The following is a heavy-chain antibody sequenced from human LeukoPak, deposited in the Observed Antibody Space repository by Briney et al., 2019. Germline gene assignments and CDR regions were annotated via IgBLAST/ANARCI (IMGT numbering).Heavy chain of an antibody. D-gene: IGHD2-2*01. CDR1: GYTFTGYY. CDR3: ARERYCSSTSRYASFDY. V-gene: IGHV1-2*02. Sequence: ASVKVSCKASGYTFTGYYMHWVRQAPGQGLEWMGWINPNSGGTNYAQKFQGRVTMTRDTSISTAYMELSRLRSDDTAVYYCARERYCSSTSRYASFDYWGQGTLVTVSS. CDR2: INPNSGGT. J-gene: IGHJ4*02.